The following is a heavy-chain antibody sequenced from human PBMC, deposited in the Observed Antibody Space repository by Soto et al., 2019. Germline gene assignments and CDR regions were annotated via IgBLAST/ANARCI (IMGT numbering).Heavy chain of an antibody. J-gene: IGHJ4*02. CDR3: ARDTRFSSSLDY. CDR2: ISYDGSNK. V-gene: IGHV3-30-3*01. CDR1: GFTFSSYA. D-gene: IGHD6-13*01. Sequence: GGSLRLSCAASGFTFSSYAMHWVRQAPGKGLEWVAVISYDGSNKYYADSVKGRFTISRDNSKNTLYLQMNSLRAEDTAVYYCARDTRFSSSLDYWGQGTLVTVSS.